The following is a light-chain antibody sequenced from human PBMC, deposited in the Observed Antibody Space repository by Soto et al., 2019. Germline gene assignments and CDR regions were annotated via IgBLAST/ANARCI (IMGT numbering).Light chain of an antibody. CDR3: QQYSAFWLT. Sequence: DIQMTQSPSTLSASVGDRVTITCRASQSISSWLAWYQQKPGKTPKLLVYKASILENGVPSRFSGSGSVTEFTLTISGLQPDDFATYYCQQYSAFWLTFGGGSKLEIK. V-gene: IGKV1-5*03. CDR1: QSISSW. J-gene: IGKJ4*01. CDR2: KAS.